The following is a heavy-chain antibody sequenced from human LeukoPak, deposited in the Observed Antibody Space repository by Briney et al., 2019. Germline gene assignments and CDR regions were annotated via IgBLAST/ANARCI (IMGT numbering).Heavy chain of an antibody. CDR3: ARGPRSGSGWYVPGFDP. V-gene: IGHV1-8*01. CDR2: MNPNSGNT. Sequence: ASVKVSCKASGYTFTSYDINWVRQATGQGLEWMGWMNPNSGNTGYAQKFQGRVTMTRNTSISTAYMVLSSLRSEDTAVYYCARGPRSGSGWYVPGFDPWGQGTLVTVSS. J-gene: IGHJ5*02. D-gene: IGHD6-19*01. CDR1: GYTFTSYD.